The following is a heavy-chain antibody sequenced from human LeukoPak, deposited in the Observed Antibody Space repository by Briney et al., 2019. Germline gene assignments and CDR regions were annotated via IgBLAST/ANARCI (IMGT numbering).Heavy chain of an antibody. V-gene: IGHV3-23*01. J-gene: IGHJ5*02. CDR1: GFTFSSYA. D-gene: IGHD2-15*01. CDR3: ATNPSHIVVLVAATPGNWFDP. CDR2: ISGSGGST. Sequence: GGSLRLSCAASGFTFSSYAMSWVRQAPGKGLEWVSAISGSGGSTYYADSVKGRFTISRDNSKNTLYLQMNSLRAEDTAVYYCATNPSHIVVLVAATPGNWFDPWGQGTLVTVSS.